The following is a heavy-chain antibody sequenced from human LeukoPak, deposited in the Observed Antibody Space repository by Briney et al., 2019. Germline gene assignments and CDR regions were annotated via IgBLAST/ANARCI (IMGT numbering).Heavy chain of an antibody. CDR3: ARGRRGSYLVSYYYYYMDV. D-gene: IGHD1-26*01. J-gene: IGHJ6*03. CDR1: GGSISSSSYY. CDR2: INHSGST. Sequence: SETLSLTCTVSGGSISSSSYYWSWIRQPPGKGLEWIGEINHSGSTNYNPSLKSRVTISVDTSKNQFSLKLSSVTAADTAVYYCARGRRGSYLVSYYYYYMDVWGKGTTVTVSS. V-gene: IGHV4-39*07.